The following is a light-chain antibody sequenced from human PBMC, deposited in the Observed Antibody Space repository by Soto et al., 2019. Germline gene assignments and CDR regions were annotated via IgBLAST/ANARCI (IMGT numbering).Light chain of an antibody. CDR1: QTISSN. CDR2: DAS. Sequence: IVMTQSPATLSVSPGDRATLSCTASQTISSNLAWYQQRPGQAPRLLIYDASTRATGIPARVSGSGSGTEFTLTISGLQSEDSAVYYCQQYYNRPYTFGQGTKLEIK. V-gene: IGKV3-15*01. J-gene: IGKJ2*01. CDR3: QQYYNRPYT.